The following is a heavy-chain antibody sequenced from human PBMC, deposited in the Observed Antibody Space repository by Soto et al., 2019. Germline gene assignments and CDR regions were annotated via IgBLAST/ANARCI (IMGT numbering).Heavy chain of an antibody. CDR2: ISGSGDNT. J-gene: IGHJ4*02. CDR3: AKMFRTVAGELYYFDY. CDR1: GFTFTSCA. D-gene: IGHD6-19*01. V-gene: IGHV3-23*01. Sequence: GGSLRLSCAASGFTFTSCAMSWVRQAPGKGLEWVSGISGSGDNTYYADSVKGRFTISRDDSRNTLYLQMNSLGAEDTAVYYCAKMFRTVAGELYYFDYWGQGTLVTVSS.